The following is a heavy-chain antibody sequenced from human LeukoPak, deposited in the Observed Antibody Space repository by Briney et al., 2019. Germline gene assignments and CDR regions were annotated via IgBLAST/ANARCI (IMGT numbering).Heavy chain of an antibody. J-gene: IGHJ3*02. V-gene: IGHV3-33*01. Sequence: SGGSLRLSCAASGFTLSTYGMHWVRQAPGKGLEWVAVIWYDGSIKYYADSVKGRFTISGDNSKNTLYLQMNSLRAEDTAVYYCARAVGPFDIWGQGTIVIVSS. CDR1: GFTLSTYG. CDR2: IWYDGSIK. CDR3: ARAVGPFDI.